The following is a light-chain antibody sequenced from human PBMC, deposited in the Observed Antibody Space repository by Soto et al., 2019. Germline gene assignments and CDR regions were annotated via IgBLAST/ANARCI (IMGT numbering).Light chain of an antibody. CDR3: QKYDNASTWT. Sequence: DIQMTQSPSSLSASVGDRVTITCRARQGISNYLAWYQQKPGKVPKLLIYAASTLQSGVPSRFSGSASGTDFTLTISSLQPEDVATYYCQKYDNASTWTFGQGTKVEIK. CDR2: AAS. J-gene: IGKJ1*01. V-gene: IGKV1-27*01. CDR1: QGISNY.